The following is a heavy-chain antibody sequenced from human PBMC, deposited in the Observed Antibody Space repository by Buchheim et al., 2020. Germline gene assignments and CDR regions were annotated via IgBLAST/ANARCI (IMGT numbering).Heavy chain of an antibody. Sequence: QVQLVESGGGVVQPGRSLRLSCAASGFTFSSYVMHWVRQAPGKGLEWVAVISYDGSNKYYADSVKGRFTISRDNPKNTLYLQMNSLRAEDTAVYYCATRSRQQVNGNYYYGIDVWGQGTT. V-gene: IGHV3-30*03. CDR3: ATRSRQQVNGNYYYGIDV. CDR2: ISYDGSNK. D-gene: IGHD6-13*01. J-gene: IGHJ6*02. CDR1: GFTFSSYV.